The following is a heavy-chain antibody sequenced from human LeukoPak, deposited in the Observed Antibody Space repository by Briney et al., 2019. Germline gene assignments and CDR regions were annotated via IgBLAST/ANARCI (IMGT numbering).Heavy chain of an antibody. CDR1: GYIFSSYW. J-gene: IGHJ2*01. CDR2: IYPGDSDT. D-gene: IGHD2-21*02. V-gene: IGHV5-51*01. CDR3: ARLGTYCGGDCTNWYFDL. Sequence: GESLKISCKGSGYIFSSYWIGWVRQMPGKGLEWMGIIYPGDSDTRYNPSFQGQVTISADKSISTASLQWSSLKASDTAMYYCARLGTYCGGDCTNWYFDLWGRGTLVTVSS.